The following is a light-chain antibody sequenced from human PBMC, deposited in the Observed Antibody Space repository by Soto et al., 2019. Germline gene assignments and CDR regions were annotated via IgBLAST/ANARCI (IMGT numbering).Light chain of an antibody. CDR3: ISYTRSNTDV. V-gene: IGLV2-14*01. J-gene: IGLJ1*01. CDR1: SSDVGAYNF. Sequence: QSALTQPASVSGSPGQSITISCTGTSSDVGAYNFVSWHQQYPGKAPKLLIYDVSYRPSGISDRFSASKSGNTASLTISGLRAEDEADYYCISYTRSNTDVFGTGTKLTVL. CDR2: DVS.